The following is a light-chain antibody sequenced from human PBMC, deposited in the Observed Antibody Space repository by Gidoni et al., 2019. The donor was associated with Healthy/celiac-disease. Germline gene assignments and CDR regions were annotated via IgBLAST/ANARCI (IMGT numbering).Light chain of an antibody. CDR3: QQYNSYSAT. Sequence: DIQITQSPSTRSASVGDRVTIPCRASQSISSWLAWYQQKPGKAPKLLIYKASSLESGVPSRFSGSGSGTEFTLTISSLQPDDFATYYCQQYNSYSATFGQGTRLEIK. CDR1: QSISSW. V-gene: IGKV1-5*03. CDR2: KAS. J-gene: IGKJ5*01.